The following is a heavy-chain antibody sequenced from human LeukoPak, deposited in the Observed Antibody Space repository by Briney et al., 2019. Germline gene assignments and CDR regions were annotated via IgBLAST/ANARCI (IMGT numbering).Heavy chain of an antibody. D-gene: IGHD6-6*01. J-gene: IGHJ6*02. CDR3: ARGGRRSLYYGLDV. CDR1: GGSFGDYF. CDR2: IKQSGST. Sequence: SETLSLTCAVYGGSFGDYFWSWIRQPPGKGLEWIGEIKQSGSTKYNPSLKSRVTTLLDTSKNQFSLNLSSVTAADTAVYYCARGGRRSLYYGLDVWGPGTTVTVSS. V-gene: IGHV4-34*01.